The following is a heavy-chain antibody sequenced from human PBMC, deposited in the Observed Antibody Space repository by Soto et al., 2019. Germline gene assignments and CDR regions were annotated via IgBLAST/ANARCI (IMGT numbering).Heavy chain of an antibody. V-gene: IGHV1-18*01. CDR1: GYTFTSYG. CDR3: ARDYGREYYYDSSGYLSLDY. Sequence: ASVKVSCKASGYTFTSYGISWVRQAPGQGLEWMGWISAYNGKTNYAQKIQGRVTMTTDTSTSTAYMKLRSLRSDDTAVYYCARDYGREYYYDSSGYLSLDYWGQGTLVTVSS. CDR2: ISAYNGKT. D-gene: IGHD3-22*01. J-gene: IGHJ4*02.